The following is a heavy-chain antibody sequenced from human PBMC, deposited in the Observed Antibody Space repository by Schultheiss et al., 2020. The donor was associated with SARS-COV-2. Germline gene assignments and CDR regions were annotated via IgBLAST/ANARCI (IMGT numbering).Heavy chain of an antibody. CDR1: GGSISSGGYY. CDR2: INHSGST. V-gene: IGHV4-39*07. D-gene: IGHD6-19*01. J-gene: IGHJ6*02. CDR3: ARDAIAVAAQDGMDV. Sequence: SETLSLTCTVSGGSISSGGYYWSWIRQPPGKGLEWIGEINHSGSTNYNPSLKSRVTISVDTSKNQFSLKLSSVTAADTAVYYCARDAIAVAAQDGMDVWGQGTTVTVSS.